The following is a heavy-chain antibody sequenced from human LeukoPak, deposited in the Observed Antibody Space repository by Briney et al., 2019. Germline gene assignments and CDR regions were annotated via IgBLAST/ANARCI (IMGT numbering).Heavy chain of an antibody. CDR3: AREGDYSTDDYYYGMDV. D-gene: IGHD4-11*01. V-gene: IGHV1-18*01. J-gene: IGHJ6*02. CDR1: GYTFTSYG. Sequence: ASVKVSCKASGYTFTSYGISWVRQAPGQGLEWMGWISAYNGNTNYAQKLQGRVTMTTDTSTSTAYMEVSSLRSEDTAVYYCAREGDYSTDDYYYGMDVWGQGTTVTVSS. CDR2: ISAYNGNT.